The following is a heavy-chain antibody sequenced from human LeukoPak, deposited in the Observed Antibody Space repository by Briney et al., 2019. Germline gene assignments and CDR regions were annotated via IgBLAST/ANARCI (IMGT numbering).Heavy chain of an antibody. CDR3: ARIDRAVAGTIDY. D-gene: IGHD6-19*01. CDR1: GGSISSYF. Sequence: SSEALSLTCTVYGGSISSYFWSWIRQPPGKGLEWIGYIYYSGSTNYNPSLKSRVTMSVDTPKNQFSLKLSSVTAADTAVYYCARIDRAVAGTIDYWGQGTLVTVSS. CDR2: IYYSGST. J-gene: IGHJ4*02. V-gene: IGHV4-59*08.